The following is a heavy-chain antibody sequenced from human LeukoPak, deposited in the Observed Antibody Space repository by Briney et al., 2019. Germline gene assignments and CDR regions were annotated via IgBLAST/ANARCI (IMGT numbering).Heavy chain of an antibody. CDR3: ARTRGANLWTTVTPKFDP. V-gene: IGHV4-30-4*01. CDR1: GGSISSGDYY. J-gene: IGHJ5*02. Sequence: SETLSLTCTVSGGSISSGDYYWSWIRQPPGKGLEWIGYIYYSGSTYYNPSLKSRVTISVDTSKNQFSLKLSSVTAADMAVYYCARTRGANLWTTVTPKFDPWGQGTLVTVSS. D-gene: IGHD4-11*01. CDR2: IYYSGST.